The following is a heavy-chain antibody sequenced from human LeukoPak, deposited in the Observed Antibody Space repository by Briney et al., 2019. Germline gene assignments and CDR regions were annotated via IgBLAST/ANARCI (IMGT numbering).Heavy chain of an antibody. CDR3: AKAGWALKGRYSSGVNDY. CDR1: GFTFSSYS. Sequence: GGSLRLSCAASGFTFSSYSMNWVRQAPGKGLEWVSSISSSSSYIYYADSVKGRFTISRDNAKNSLYLQMNSLRAEDTAVYYCAKAGWALKGRYSSGVNDYWGQGTLVTVSS. CDR2: ISSSSSYI. D-gene: IGHD6-19*01. V-gene: IGHV3-21*01. J-gene: IGHJ4*02.